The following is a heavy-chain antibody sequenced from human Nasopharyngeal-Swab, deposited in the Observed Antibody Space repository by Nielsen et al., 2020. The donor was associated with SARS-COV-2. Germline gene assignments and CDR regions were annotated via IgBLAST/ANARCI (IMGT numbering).Heavy chain of an antibody. D-gene: IGHD2-15*01. CDR3: TRCGGSCYTGKDY. V-gene: IGHV3-73*01. CDR1: GFTFSGSA. CDR2: IRSKTNNYAT. Sequence: GESLKISCAASGFTFSGSALHWVRQASGKGLEWVGRIRSKTNNYATEYAASVKGRFTISRDDSKNTAYLQMNSLITEDTAIYYCTRCGGSCYTGKDYWGQGTLVTVSS. J-gene: IGHJ4*02.